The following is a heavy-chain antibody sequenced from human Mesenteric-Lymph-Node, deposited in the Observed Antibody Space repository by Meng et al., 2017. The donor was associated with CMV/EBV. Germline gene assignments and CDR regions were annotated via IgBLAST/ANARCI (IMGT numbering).Heavy chain of an antibody. Sequence: LSLTCAASGFTFSSYEMNWVRQAPGKGLEWVSYISSSGSTIYYADSVKGRFTISRDNAKNSLYLQMNSLRAEDTAVYYCARDHCSSTSCYPFDYWGQGTLVTVSS. CDR1: GFTFSSYE. CDR2: ISSSGSTI. CDR3: ARDHCSSTSCYPFDY. V-gene: IGHV3-48*03. J-gene: IGHJ4*02. D-gene: IGHD2-2*01.